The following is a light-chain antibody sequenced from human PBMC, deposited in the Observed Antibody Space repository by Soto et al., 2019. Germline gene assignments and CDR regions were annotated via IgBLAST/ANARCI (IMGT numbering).Light chain of an antibody. Sequence: DIQLTQSPSFLSASVGDRVTITCRASQGLNNFLAWYQHKPGKAPKLLIYAASTLQSGVPSRFSGSGSGTDFTLTIISLHPQDVATYYCRQLNDYHRSFGGGTKVEIK. CDR3: RQLNDYHRS. J-gene: IGKJ4*01. CDR1: QGLNNF. CDR2: AAS. V-gene: IGKV1-9*01.